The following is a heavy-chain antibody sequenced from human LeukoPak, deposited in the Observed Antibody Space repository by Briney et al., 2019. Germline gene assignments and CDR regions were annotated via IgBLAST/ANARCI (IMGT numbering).Heavy chain of an antibody. CDR3: AAIWFGEPGGSQLDY. CDR1: GYSFTSYW. CDR2: IYPGDSDT. Sequence: GESLKISCKGSGYSFTSYWIGWMRQMPGKGLEWMGIIYPGDSDTRYSPSFQGQVTISADKSISTAYLQWSSLKASDTAMYYCAAIWFGEPGGSQLDYWGQGTLVTVSS. V-gene: IGHV5-51*01. D-gene: IGHD3-10*01. J-gene: IGHJ4*02.